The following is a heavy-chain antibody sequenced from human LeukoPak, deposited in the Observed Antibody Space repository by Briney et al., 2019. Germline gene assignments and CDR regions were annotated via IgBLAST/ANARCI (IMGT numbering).Heavy chain of an antibody. D-gene: IGHD1-26*01. CDR2: ISLSGVT. J-gene: IGHJ4*02. CDR1: GGSISSTNW. V-gene: IGHV4-4*02. Sequence: SETLSLTCGVSGGSISSTNWWSWVRQPSGQGLEWIGEISLSGVTNYNPSLKSRVTMSLDRSKNHLSLTLTSVTAADTAVYYCSRESGAFSPFGYWGQGTLVTVSS. CDR3: SRESGAFSPFGY.